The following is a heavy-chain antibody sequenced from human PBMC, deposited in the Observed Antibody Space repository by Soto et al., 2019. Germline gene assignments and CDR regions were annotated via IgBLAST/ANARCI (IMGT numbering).Heavy chain of an antibody. V-gene: IGHV4-61*01. CDR3: ARDESHGSGSSGMDV. D-gene: IGHD3-10*01. CDR2: IYYSGST. Sequence: SETLSLTCTVSGGSVRSGSYYWSWIRQPPGKGLEWIGYIYYSGSTNYNPSLKSRVTISVDTSKNQFSLKLSSVTAADTAVYYCARDESHGSGSSGMDVWGQGTTVTVSS. J-gene: IGHJ6*02. CDR1: GGSVRSGSYY.